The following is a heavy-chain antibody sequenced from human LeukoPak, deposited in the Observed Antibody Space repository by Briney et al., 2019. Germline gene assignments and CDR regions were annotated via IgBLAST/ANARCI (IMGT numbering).Heavy chain of an antibody. V-gene: IGHV4-39*01. D-gene: IGHD5-24*01. CDR1: GGSISSSSYY. Sequence: SETLSLTCTVSGGSISSSSYYWGWIRQPPRKGLEWIGSIYYSGSTYYNPSLKSRVTISVDTSKNQFSLKLSSVTAADTAVYYCATRRDGYNYGAFDIWGQGTTVTVSS. CDR3: ATRRDGYNYGAFDI. J-gene: IGHJ3*02. CDR2: IYYSGST.